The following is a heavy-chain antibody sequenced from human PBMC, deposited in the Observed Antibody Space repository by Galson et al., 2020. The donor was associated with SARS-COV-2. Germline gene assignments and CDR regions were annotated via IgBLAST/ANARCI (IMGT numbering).Heavy chain of an antibody. D-gene: IGHD6-13*01. V-gene: IGHV3-23*01. Sequence: GGSLRLSCAASGFTFSTYAMSWVRQAPGKGLEWVSAISGSGGSTYFADSVKGRFTISRDNSKNTLYLQMNTLRAEDTAVYYCAKSKSSSWYYFDCWGQGTLGTVSS. CDR1: GFTFSTYA. CDR2: ISGSGGST. CDR3: AKSKSSSWYYFDC. J-gene: IGHJ4*02.